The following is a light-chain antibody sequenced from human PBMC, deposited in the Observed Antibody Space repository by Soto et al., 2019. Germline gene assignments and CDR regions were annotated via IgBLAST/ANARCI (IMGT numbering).Light chain of an antibody. V-gene: IGKV1-5*01. CDR1: QSVKIY. CDR2: GAS. Sequence: QMTQSPSTLSASVGDRVTITCRASQSVKIYLAWYQQKPGKAPKLLISGASTLESGVPSRFSGSGSGTDFTLTMHSLQPADFATYYCQQYDANPTFGHGTEV. J-gene: IGKJ3*01. CDR3: QQYDANPT.